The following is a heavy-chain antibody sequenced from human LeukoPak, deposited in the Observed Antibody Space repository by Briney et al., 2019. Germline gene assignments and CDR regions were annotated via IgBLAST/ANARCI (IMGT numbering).Heavy chain of an antibody. D-gene: IGHD3-9*01. CDR2: IKSKTDGGTT. Sequence: GGSLRLSCAASGFTFSNAWMSWVRQAPGKGLEWVGRIKSKTDGGTTDYAAPVKGRFTISRDDSKNTLYLQMNSLKTEDTAVYYCTTDPWNLYYDILTGYYNVPDYWGQGTLVTVSS. J-gene: IGHJ4*02. CDR1: GFTFSNAW. CDR3: TTDPWNLYYDILTGYYNVPDY. V-gene: IGHV3-15*01.